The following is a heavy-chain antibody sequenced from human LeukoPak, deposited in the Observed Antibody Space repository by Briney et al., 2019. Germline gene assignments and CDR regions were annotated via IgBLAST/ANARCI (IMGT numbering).Heavy chain of an antibody. CDR1: GFTFSSYA. CDR2: ISYDGSNK. J-gene: IGHJ4*02. V-gene: IGHV3-30-3*01. Sequence: GGSLRLSCAASGFTFSSYAMHWVRQAPGKGLEWVAVISYDGSNKYYADSVKGRFTISRDNSKNTLYLQINSLRAEDTAVYYCARDPLGDRYSGSYLYGGFDYWGQGTLVTVSS. D-gene: IGHD1-26*01. CDR3: ARDPLGDRYSGSYLYGGFDY.